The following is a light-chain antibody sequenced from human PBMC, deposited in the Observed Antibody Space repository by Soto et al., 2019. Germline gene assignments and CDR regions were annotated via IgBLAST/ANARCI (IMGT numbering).Light chain of an antibody. CDR1: QSVTSTH. J-gene: IGKJ1*01. CDR2: GAS. V-gene: IGKV3-20*01. Sequence: EIVLTQSPGTLSLSPGERATLSCRASQSVTSTHLAWYQQKPGQTPRLLIYGASSRATGIPDRFSGSGSGTGFTLTISRLEHEDLAVYYCQQYGSSPWTFGQGTKVEIK. CDR3: QQYGSSPWT.